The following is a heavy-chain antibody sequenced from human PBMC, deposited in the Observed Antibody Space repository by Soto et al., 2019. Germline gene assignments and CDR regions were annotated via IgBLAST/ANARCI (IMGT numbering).Heavy chain of an antibody. CDR1: GFTFSSYS. J-gene: IGHJ4*02. CDR2: ISSSSSYI. V-gene: IGHV3-21*01. CDR3: AIYMAPSTAMVRIFEY. Sequence: PGGSLRLSCAASGFTFSSYSMNWVRQARGKGLEWVSSISSSSSYIYYADSVKGRFTISRDNAKNSLYLQMNSLRAEDTAVYYCAIYMAPSTAMVRIFEYWGPGTLVTVSS. D-gene: IGHD5-18*01.